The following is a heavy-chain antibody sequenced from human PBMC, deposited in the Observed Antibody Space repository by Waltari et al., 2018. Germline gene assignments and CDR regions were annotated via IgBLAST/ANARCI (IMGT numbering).Heavy chain of an antibody. CDR2: IKPDGSEE. J-gene: IGHJ4*02. CDR3: ARDDGIRTVDY. CDR1: GFTFSSYW. D-gene: IGHD1-20*01. Sequence: EVQLVESGGGLVQPGGSLRLSCAASGFTFSSYWMSWVSQAPGKGLEWVANIKPDGSEEYSVDSVKGRFTISRDNAKNSLYLQMNSLRAEDTAVYYCARDDGIRTVDYWGQGTLVTVSS. V-gene: IGHV3-7*01.